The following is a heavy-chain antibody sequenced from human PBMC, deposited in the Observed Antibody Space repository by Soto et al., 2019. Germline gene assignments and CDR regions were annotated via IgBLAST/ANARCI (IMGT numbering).Heavy chain of an antibody. CDR2: IGGSGTNT. J-gene: IGHJ4*02. CDR3: ARDAYITGYFQFDY. V-gene: IGHV3-23*01. CDR1: TFTLSSYV. Sequence: GGSLRLSCAASTFTLSSYVMNWVRQAPGKGLEWVSGIGGSGTNTYYADSVKGRFTISRDNAKNTLSLQMNSLRAEDAAVYYCARDAYITGYFQFDYWGQGTLVTVS. D-gene: IGHD6-19*01.